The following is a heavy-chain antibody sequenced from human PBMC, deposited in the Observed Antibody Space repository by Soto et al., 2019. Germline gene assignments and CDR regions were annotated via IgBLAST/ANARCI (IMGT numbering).Heavy chain of an antibody. CDR1: GFSLTTDRVG. CDR2: IYWDDSK. CDR3: AHAYGGRSLY. V-gene: IGHV2-5*02. Sequence: QITLKESGPTLVKPTQTLTLTCTFSGFSLTTDRVGVGWIRQPPGEALEWLAVIYWDDSKTYSPSLESRLTITKDTSKNQVALTMTNMDSLDTDTYYCAHAYGGRSLYWGQGTLVTVSS. J-gene: IGHJ4*02. D-gene: IGHD1-26*01.